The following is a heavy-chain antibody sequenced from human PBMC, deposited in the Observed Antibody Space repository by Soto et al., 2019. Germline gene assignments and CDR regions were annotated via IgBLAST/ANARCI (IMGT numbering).Heavy chain of an antibody. Sequence: EVQLMQSGAEVKRPGESLKISCKAAGYTFTNYWIAWVRQMPGKGLEWMGLIFPGDSDDSDTRYSPSFQGQVTISADTSIRTLFLQWNSLKASDTAVYYCAGPCALAFYYAMDLWGQGTTVTVSS. CDR1: GYTFTNYW. CDR3: AGPCALAFYYAMDL. D-gene: IGHD5-12*01. V-gene: IGHV5-51*03. CDR2: IFPGDSDDSDT. J-gene: IGHJ6*02.